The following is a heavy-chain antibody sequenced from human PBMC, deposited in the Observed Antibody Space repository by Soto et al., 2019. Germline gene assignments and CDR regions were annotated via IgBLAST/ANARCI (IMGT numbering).Heavy chain of an antibody. Sequence: SVQVSCRASGGTFSSYGISWVRQAPGGGLEWMGGIIPIFGTANYAQKFQGSVTITADESKSTAHMELSSLRSEDTAVSDCARDKYPIHGTHGYCYLATDDWGQGTTVPDS. CDR1: GGTFSSYG. D-gene: IGHD1-1*01. CDR3: ARDKYPIHGTHGYCYLATDD. V-gene: IGHV1-69*13. J-gene: IGHJ6*02. CDR2: IIPIFGTA.